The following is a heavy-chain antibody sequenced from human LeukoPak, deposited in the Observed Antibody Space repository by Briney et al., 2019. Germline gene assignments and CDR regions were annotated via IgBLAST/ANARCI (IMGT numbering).Heavy chain of an antibody. D-gene: IGHD3-22*01. V-gene: IGHV3-23*01. J-gene: IGHJ4*02. CDR2: ISGSGGST. Sequence: PGGSLRLSCAASGFTFSRYAMTWVRQAPGKGLEWVSAISGSGGSTYSADSVRGRFTISRDNSKNTLYLQMNSLRAEDTAVYYCAKDGLSGYLADYWGQGTLVTVSS. CDR1: GFTFSRYA. CDR3: AKDGLSGYLADY.